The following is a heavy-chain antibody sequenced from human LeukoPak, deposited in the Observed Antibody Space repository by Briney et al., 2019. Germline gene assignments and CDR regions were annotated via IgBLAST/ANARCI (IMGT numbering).Heavy chain of an antibody. Sequence: PGGSLRLSCAASGFSFGRFYMSWVRQTPGKALEWISYIPTSGISVQYADSVRGRFTASRDDAMNSPHLQMDSLRVEDTAVYYCTRAEGLGPGAHFDQWGQGALVIVSS. J-gene: IGHJ4*02. CDR3: TRAEGLGPGAHFDQ. CDR2: IPTSGISV. CDR1: GFSFGRFY. V-gene: IGHV3-11*01.